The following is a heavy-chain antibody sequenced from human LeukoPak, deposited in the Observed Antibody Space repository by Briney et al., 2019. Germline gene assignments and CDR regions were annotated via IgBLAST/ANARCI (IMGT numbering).Heavy chain of an antibody. Sequence: GGSLRLSCAASGFTVSSNYMSWVRQAPGKGLEWVSVIYSGGSTYYADSVKGRFTISRDNSKNTLYLQMNSLRAEDTAVYYCARAYSGYGGAFDIWGQGTMVTVSS. D-gene: IGHD5-12*01. J-gene: IGHJ3*02. CDR3: ARAYSGYGGAFDI. CDR2: IYSGGST. V-gene: IGHV3-66*01. CDR1: GFTVSSNY.